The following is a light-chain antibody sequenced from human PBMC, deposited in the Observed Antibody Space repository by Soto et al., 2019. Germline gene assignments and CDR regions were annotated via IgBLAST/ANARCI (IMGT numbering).Light chain of an antibody. CDR2: DAS. V-gene: IGKV3-11*01. CDR3: QQRSDWPLIT. CDR1: QSVSSQ. J-gene: IGKJ4*01. Sequence: EIVLTQSPATLSLSPRERATLSCRASQSVSSQLAWYQQKPGQAPRLLIYDASSRATGIPARFSGSGSGTDFTLTISSLEPEDCAVYYCQQRSDWPLITFGGGTKVEIK.